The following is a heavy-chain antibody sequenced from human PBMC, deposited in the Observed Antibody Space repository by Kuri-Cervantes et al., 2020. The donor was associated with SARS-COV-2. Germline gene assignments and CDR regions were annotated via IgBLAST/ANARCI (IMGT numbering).Heavy chain of an antibody. CDR3: ARGVTPNYGMDF. J-gene: IGHJ6*02. V-gene: IGHV1-2*04. CDR1: GYTFTGYY. Sequence: ASVKVSCKASGYTFTGYYMHWVRQAPGQGLEWMGWINPNSGGTNYAQKFQGLVTMTRDTSISTAYLELSRLRSDDTAVYYWARGVTPNYGMDFWGQGTTVTVSS. D-gene: IGHD2-21*02. CDR2: INPNSGGT.